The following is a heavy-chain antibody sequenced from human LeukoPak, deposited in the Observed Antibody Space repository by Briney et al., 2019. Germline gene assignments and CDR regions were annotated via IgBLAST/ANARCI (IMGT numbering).Heavy chain of an antibody. CDR1: GFTFDDYG. Sequence: PGGSLRLSCEGSGFTFDDYGISWVRHVPGKGLQWVSGINWNGAATGHGDSVKGRFTVPRDNDKNSLYLEMNSLRVEDTGFYYCARRLMGGFTDWYFDLWGRGTLVTVSS. D-gene: IGHD2-15*01. J-gene: IGHJ2*01. CDR2: INWNGAAT. CDR3: ARRLMGGFTDWYFDL. V-gene: IGHV3-20*04.